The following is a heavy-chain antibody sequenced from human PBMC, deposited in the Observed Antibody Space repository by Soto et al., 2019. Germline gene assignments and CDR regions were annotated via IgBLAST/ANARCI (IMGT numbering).Heavy chain of an antibody. CDR3: VASALSFDF. CDR2: ISSGSSDT. V-gene: IGHV3-21*01. CDR1: GFTFSRVS. D-gene: IGHD3-16*02. Sequence: PGGSLRLSCEASGFTFSRVSMNWVRQVPGKGLEWVASISSGSSDTWYADSVKGRFAISRDNSKNTLYLQISSLKDEDTAVYQCVASALSFDFWGQGTPVTVSS. J-gene: IGHJ4*02.